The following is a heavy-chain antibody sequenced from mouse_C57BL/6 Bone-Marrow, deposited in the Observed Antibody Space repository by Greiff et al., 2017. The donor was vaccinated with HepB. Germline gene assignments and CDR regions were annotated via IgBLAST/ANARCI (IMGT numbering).Heavy chain of an antibody. J-gene: IGHJ3*01. D-gene: IGHD2-2*01. Sequence: QVQLQQSGAELARPGASVKLSCKASGYTFTSYGISWVKQRTGQGLEWIGEIYPGSGNTYYNEKFKGKATLTADKSSSTAYMELRSLTSEDSAVYFCASVVTTRRSAWFAYWGQGTLVTVSA. CDR2: IYPGSGNT. CDR1: GYTFTSYG. CDR3: ASVVTTRRSAWFAY. V-gene: IGHV1-81*01.